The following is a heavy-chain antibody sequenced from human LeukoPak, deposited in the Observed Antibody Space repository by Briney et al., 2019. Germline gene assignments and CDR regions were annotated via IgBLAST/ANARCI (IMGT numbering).Heavy chain of an antibody. CDR1: GYTFTNYG. V-gene: IGHV1-8*02. J-gene: IGHJ6*02. CDR3: ARGSGSDNSYYYYGMDV. Sequence: ASVKVSCKASGYTFTNYGIIWVRQAPGQGLEWMGWISTDSQNTNYIQKVQGRVTMTRNTSISTAYMELSSLRSEDTAVYYCARGSGSDNSYYYYGMDVWGQGTTVTVSS. D-gene: IGHD3-10*01. CDR2: ISTDSQNT.